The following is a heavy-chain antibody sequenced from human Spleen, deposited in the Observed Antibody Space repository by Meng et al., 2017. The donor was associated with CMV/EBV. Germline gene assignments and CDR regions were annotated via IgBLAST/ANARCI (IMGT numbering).Heavy chain of an antibody. CDR2: INHSGST. Sequence: GSLRLSCAVYGGSFSGYYWSWIRQPPGKGLEWIGEINHSGSTNYNPSLKSRVTISVDTSKNQFSLKLSSVTAADTAVYYCARDYLLDSSPPGYWGQGTLVTVSS. D-gene: IGHD6-13*01. CDR1: GGSFSGYY. J-gene: IGHJ4*02. CDR3: ARDYLLDSSPPGY. V-gene: IGHV4-34*01.